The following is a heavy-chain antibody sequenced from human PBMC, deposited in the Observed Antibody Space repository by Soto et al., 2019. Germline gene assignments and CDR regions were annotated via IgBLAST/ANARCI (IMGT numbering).Heavy chain of an antibody. Sequence: QVQLQQWGAGLLKPSETLSLTCAVYGGSFSGYYWSWIRQPPGKGLEWIGEINHSGSTNYNPSLKSRVTISVDTSKNQFSLKLSPVTAADTAVYDCARWVVPAANFDYWCQGTLVTVSS. CDR2: INHSGST. J-gene: IGHJ4*02. D-gene: IGHD2-2*01. V-gene: IGHV4-34*01. CDR1: GGSFSGYY. CDR3: ARWVVPAANFDY.